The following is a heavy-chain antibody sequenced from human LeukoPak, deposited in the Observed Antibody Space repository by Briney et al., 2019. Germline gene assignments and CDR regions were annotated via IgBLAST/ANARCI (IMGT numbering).Heavy chain of an antibody. V-gene: IGHV3-30*14. CDR1: GFTFSSYA. CDR3: ARASRSWHALDY. J-gene: IGHJ4*02. Sequence: GGSLRLSCAASGFTFSSYAMHWVRQAPGKGLEWVAVISYDGSNKYYADSVKGRFTISRDNSKNMVYLQMNSLSAEDTAVYFCARASRSWHALDYWGQGTLVTVSS. CDR2: ISYDGSNK. D-gene: IGHD6-19*01.